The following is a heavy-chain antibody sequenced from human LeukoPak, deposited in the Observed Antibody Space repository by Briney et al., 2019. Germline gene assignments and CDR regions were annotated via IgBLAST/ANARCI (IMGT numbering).Heavy chain of an antibody. J-gene: IGHJ6*03. D-gene: IGHD3-10*01. CDR2: INWNGGRT. V-gene: IGHV3-20*04. CDR1: GFTFDDFG. CDR3: AKDGLLWFGELFRAPYYYMDV. Sequence: GGSLRLSCAASGFTFDDFGMSWVRQAPGKGLEWVSGINWNGGRTGYADSVKGRFTISRDNSKNTLYLQMNSLRAEDTAVYYCAKDGLLWFGELFRAPYYYMDVWGKGTTVTISS.